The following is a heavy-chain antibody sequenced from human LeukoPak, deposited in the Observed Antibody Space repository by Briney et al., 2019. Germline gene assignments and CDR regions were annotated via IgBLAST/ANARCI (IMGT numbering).Heavy chain of an antibody. CDR2: IFHSGST. V-gene: IGHV4-59*12. CDR3: ARGPDCSSTSCYESWFDP. D-gene: IGHD2-2*01. CDR1: GGSISSYY. Sequence: PSETLSLTCTVSGGSISSYYWSWIRQPPGKGLEWIGYIFHSGSTYYNPSLKSRVTISVDRSKTQFSLKLNSVTAADTAVYYCARGPDCSSTSCYESWFDPWGQGTLVTVSS. J-gene: IGHJ5*02.